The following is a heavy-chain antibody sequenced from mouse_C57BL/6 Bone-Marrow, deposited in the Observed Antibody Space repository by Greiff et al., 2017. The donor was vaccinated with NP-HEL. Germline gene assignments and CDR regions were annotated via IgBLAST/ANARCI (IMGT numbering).Heavy chain of an antibody. CDR3: ARNFPLLLRYPHWYFDV. Sequence: QVQLQQSGPGLVQPSQSLSITCTVSGFSLTSYGVHWVRQSPGKGLEWLGVIWSGGSTDYNAAFISSMSISKDNSKSQVFFKMNSLQADDTAIYYCARNFPLLLRYPHWYFDVWGTGITVTVSS. V-gene: IGHV2-2*01. CDR2: IWSGGST. D-gene: IGHD1-1*01. J-gene: IGHJ1*03. CDR1: GFSLTSYG.